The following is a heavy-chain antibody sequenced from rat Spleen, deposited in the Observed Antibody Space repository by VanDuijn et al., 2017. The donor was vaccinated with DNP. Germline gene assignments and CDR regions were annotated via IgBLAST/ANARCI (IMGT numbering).Heavy chain of an antibody. V-gene: IGHV1-43*01. D-gene: IGHD1-4*01. CDR1: GYTFTTYY. CDR2: INTGSGGT. CDR3: ARRRLPYWYFDF. J-gene: IGHJ1*01. Sequence: QVQLQQSGAGLTKPGSSVKISCKASGYTFTTYYISWIKQTTGQGLEYIGYINTGSGGTHYNEKFKGKATLTVDKSSSTAFMQLSSLTPDDSAVYYCARRRLPYWYFDFWGPGTMVTVSS.